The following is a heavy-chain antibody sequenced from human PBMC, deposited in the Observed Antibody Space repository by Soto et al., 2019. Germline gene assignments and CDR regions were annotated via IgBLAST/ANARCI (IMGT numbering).Heavy chain of an antibody. CDR3: ARVRRRDWEMLQMVTYFYYGMDV. D-gene: IGHD1-26*01. CDR2: INQDGSEE. V-gene: IGHV3-7*01. CDR1: GFTFTFYW. J-gene: IGHJ6*02. Sequence: EVQLVESGGGLVQPRWSLRLSCAVSGFTFTFYWMAWVRQAPGKGLEWVANINQDGSEEYYVDSVKGRFTISRDDDKNSLYLQMNSLGAEDTAVYYCARVRRRDWEMLQMVTYFYYGMDVWGQGTTVTVSS.